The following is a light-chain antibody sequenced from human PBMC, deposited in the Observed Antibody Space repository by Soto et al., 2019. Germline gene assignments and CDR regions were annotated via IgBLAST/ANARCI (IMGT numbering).Light chain of an antibody. CDR2: AAS. V-gene: IGKV1-17*01. CDR1: QGIRND. J-gene: IGKJ4*02. Sequence: DIQMTQSPSSLSASVGDRVTITCRASQGIRNDLGWYQQKPGKAPKRLIYAASSLQSGVPSRFSGNGSGTEFTHTISRRQHDAFVSYCCLQYNGYPPLLTFDGGTKVEIK. CDR3: LQYNGYPPLLT.